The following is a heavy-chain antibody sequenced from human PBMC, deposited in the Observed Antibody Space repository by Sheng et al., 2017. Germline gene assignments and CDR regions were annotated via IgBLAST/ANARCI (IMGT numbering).Heavy chain of an antibody. CDR3: ARDPRVPYYFDY. CDR2: IWYDGSNK. CDR1: GFTFSSYG. Sequence: QVQLVESGEAWSSLGGSLRLSCAASGFTFSSYGMHWVRQAPGKGLEWVAVIWYDGSNKYYADSVKGRFTISRDNSKNTLYLQMNSLRAEDTAVYYCARDPRVPYYFDYWGQGTLVTVSS. V-gene: IGHV3-33*01. J-gene: IGHJ4*02.